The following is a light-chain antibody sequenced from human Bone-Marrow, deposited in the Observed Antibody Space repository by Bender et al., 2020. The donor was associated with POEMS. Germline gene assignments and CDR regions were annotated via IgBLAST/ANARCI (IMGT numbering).Light chain of an antibody. CDR3: QAWDTSVFYV. V-gene: IGLV3-1*01. J-gene: IGLJ1*01. CDR2: GDE. Sequence: SYELSQPASVSVSPGQTATIPCSGDDLGDRYESRFQQTSGQPPVVVIYGDEERPSGIPERFSGSFSGNSATLTISGTQAVDEADYYRQAWDTSVFYVFERGTNVIVL. CDR1: DLGDRY.